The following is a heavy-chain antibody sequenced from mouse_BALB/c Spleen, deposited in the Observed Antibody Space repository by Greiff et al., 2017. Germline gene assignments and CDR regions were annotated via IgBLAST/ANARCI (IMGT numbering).Heavy chain of an antibody. J-gene: IGHJ2*01. CDR2: ISSGGSYT. CDR1: GFTFSSYT. V-gene: IGHV5-6-4*01. CDR3: TRDRYDYDAHYFDY. Sequence: EVHLVESGGGLVKPGGSLKLSCAASGFTFSSYTMSWVRQTPEKRLEWVATISSGGSYTYYPDSVKGRFTISRDNAKNTLYLQMSSLKSEDTAMYYCTRDRYDYDAHYFDYWGQGTTLTVSS. D-gene: IGHD2-4*01.